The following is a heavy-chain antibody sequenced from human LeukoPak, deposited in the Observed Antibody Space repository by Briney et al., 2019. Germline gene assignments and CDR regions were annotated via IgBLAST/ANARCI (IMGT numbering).Heavy chain of an antibody. CDR1: GGSISSYY. CDR2: IYYSGST. Sequence: SETLPLTCTVSGGSISSYYWSWIRQPPGKGLEWIGYIYYSGSTNYNPSLKSRVTISVDTSKNQFSLKLSSVTAADTAVYYCAREMAAAGIHYFDYWGQGTLVTVSS. CDR3: AREMAAAGIHYFDY. V-gene: IGHV4-59*01. D-gene: IGHD6-13*01. J-gene: IGHJ4*02.